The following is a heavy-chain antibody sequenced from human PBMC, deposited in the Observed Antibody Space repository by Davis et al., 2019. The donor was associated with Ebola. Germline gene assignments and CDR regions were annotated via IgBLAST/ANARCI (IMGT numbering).Heavy chain of an antibody. J-gene: IGHJ4*02. D-gene: IGHD4-23*01. V-gene: IGHV4-61*01. CDR2: IYYTGST. Sequence: PSETLSLTCTVSGGSVSSGSHYWSWLRQPPGKGLEWIGYIYYTGSTNYNPSLKSRVTISVDTSKNQFSLKLSSVTAADTAVYYCARTQGTTVAYLLYWGQGTLVTVSS. CDR1: GGSVSSGSHY. CDR3: ARTQGTTVAYLLY.